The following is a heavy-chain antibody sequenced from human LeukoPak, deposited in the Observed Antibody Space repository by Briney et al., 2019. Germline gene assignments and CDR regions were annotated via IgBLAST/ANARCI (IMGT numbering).Heavy chain of an antibody. V-gene: IGHV1-18*01. CDR3: ARVSDTSMVTPGFDS. CDR2: VSASNGDT. CDR1: GYNFNRYT. Sequence: ASVKVSCKTSGYNFNRYTITWVRQAPGQGLEWMGWVSASNGDTSYADKFQGRVTMTTETVTKTAYMELRRLRSGDTAMYFCARVSDTSMVTPGFDSWGQGTLVTVSS. J-gene: IGHJ4*02. D-gene: IGHD5-18*01.